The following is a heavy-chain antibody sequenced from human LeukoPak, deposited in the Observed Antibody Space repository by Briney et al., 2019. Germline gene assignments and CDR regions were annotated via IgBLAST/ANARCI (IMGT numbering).Heavy chain of an antibody. V-gene: IGHV3-23*01. CDR2: TSGSGGST. J-gene: IGHJ4*02. Sequence: GRSLRLSCAASGFTFDEYAMHWVRQAPGKGLEWVSGTSGSGGSTYYAGSVKGRFTISRDNSKNTLYLQMNSLRVEDTAVYYCAKNGGSQCYSHLDSWGQGTLVTVSS. CDR1: GFTFDEYA. CDR3: AKNGGSQCYSHLDS. D-gene: IGHD2-15*01.